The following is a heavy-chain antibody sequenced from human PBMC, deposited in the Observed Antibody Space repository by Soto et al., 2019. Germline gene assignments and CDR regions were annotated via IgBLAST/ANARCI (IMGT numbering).Heavy chain of an antibody. V-gene: IGHV4-39*01. CDR2: IYYSGST. D-gene: IGHD1-1*01. Sequence: QLQLQESGPGLVKPSETLSLTCTVSGGSISSSSYYWGWIRQPPGKGLEWIGSIYYSGSTYYNPSLKSLVTMSVDTSKNQFSLKLSSVTAADTAVYYCARPNDRQDWYFDLWGRGTLVTVSS. CDR3: ARPNDRQDWYFDL. CDR1: GGSISSSSYY. J-gene: IGHJ2*01.